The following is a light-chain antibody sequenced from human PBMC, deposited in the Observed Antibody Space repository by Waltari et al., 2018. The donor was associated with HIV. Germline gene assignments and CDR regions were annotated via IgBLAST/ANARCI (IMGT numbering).Light chain of an antibody. V-gene: IGLV1-40*01. Sequence: QSALTQPPSVSGAPGQRVTISCTGNRSNIGAGYFVHWYPHLPGTAPKLLVYSDINRPAGVPDRFSGSKSSTSASLCITGLQAEDEADYYCQSYDSSLRASVFGGGTKLTVL. CDR3: QSYDSSLRASV. CDR1: RSNIGAGYF. J-gene: IGLJ2*01. CDR2: SDI.